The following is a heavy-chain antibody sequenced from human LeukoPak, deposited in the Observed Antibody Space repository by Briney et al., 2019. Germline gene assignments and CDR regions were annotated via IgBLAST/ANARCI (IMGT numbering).Heavy chain of an antibody. CDR1: GGSFSGYY. J-gene: IGHJ4*02. CDR3: AIDDYGDYVLPY. Sequence: SETLSLTCAVYGGSFSGYYWSWIRQPPGEGLEWIGEINHSGSTNYNPSLKSRVTISVDTSKNQFSLKLSSVTAADTAVYYCAIDDYGDYVLPYWGQGTLVTVSS. CDR2: INHSGST. D-gene: IGHD4-17*01. V-gene: IGHV4-34*01.